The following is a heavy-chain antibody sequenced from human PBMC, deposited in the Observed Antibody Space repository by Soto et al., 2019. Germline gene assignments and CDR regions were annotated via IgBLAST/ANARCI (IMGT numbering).Heavy chain of an antibody. D-gene: IGHD6-19*01. Sequence: QVQLVESGGGVVQPGRSLKLSCAASGFTFSSYAMHWVRQAPGKGLEWVAVISYDGSNKYYADSVKGRFTISRDNSKNTLYLQMNSLRAEDTAVYYCATDNSPYSSGWHNRHFDYWGQGTLVTVSS. CDR2: ISYDGSNK. CDR3: ATDNSPYSSGWHNRHFDY. V-gene: IGHV3-30-3*01. CDR1: GFTFSSYA. J-gene: IGHJ4*02.